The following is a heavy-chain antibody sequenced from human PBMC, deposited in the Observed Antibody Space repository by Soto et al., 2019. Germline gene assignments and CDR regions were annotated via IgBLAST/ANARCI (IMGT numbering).Heavy chain of an antibody. CDR2: ITESGGST. V-gene: IGHV3-23*01. CDR3: AKDDRLLGRRYFDL. Sequence: EVLLLESGGDLVQPGGSLRLSCTASGFTFSRDAMSWVRQAPGKGLEWVSTITESGGSTYHADSVKGRFTISRDNSKNTLHLQMNSLRAEDTAVYYCAKDDRLLGRRYFDLWGRGTLVSVSS. CDR1: GFTFSRDA. J-gene: IGHJ2*01. D-gene: IGHD3-16*01.